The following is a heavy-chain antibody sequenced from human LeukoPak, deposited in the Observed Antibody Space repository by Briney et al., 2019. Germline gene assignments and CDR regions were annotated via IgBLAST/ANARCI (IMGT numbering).Heavy chain of an antibody. Sequence: SETLSLTCTVSGGSISSYYWSWIRQPPGKGLEWIGYIYYSGSTNYNPSLKSRVTISVDTSKNQFSLKLSSVTAADTAVYYCARVVWFGELFSPPNAFDIWGQGTMVTVSS. J-gene: IGHJ3*02. V-gene: IGHV4-59*01. CDR3: ARVVWFGELFSPPNAFDI. D-gene: IGHD3-10*01. CDR2: IYYSGST. CDR1: GGSISSYY.